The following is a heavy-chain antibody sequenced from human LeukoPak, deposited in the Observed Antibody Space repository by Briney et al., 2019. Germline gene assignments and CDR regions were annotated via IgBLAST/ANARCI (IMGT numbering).Heavy chain of an antibody. CDR3: ARDKVLVAPTNHPFVVWFDP. V-gene: IGHV3-21*01. CDR2: ISNTGTYT. D-gene: IGHD2-15*01. CDR1: GFTFSSYS. Sequence: GGSPRLSCAASGFTFSSYSMNWVRQAPGKGLEWVSSISNTGTYTDYADSVKGRFTISRDNAKSSLYLQMNTLRAEDTALYFCARDKVLVAPTNHPFVVWFDPWGQGTLVTASP. J-gene: IGHJ5*02.